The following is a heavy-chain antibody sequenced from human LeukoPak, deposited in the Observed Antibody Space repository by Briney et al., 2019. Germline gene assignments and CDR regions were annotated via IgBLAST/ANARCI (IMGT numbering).Heavy chain of an antibody. CDR1: GYTFTGYY. Sequence: ASVKVSCKASGYTFTGYYMHWVRQAPGQGLEWMGWINPNSGGTNYAQKFQGRVTMTRGTSISTAHMELSRLRSDDTAVYYCARAWFGELNFDYWGQGTLVTVSS. CDR3: ARAWFGELNFDY. CDR2: INPNSGGT. D-gene: IGHD3-10*01. J-gene: IGHJ4*02. V-gene: IGHV1-2*02.